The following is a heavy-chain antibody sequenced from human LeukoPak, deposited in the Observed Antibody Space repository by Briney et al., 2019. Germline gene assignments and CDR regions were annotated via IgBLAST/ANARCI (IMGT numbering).Heavy chain of an antibody. Sequence: SETLSLTCTASGGSISSYYWSWIRQPAGKGLEWIGRIYTSGSTNYNPSLKSRVTMSVDTSKNQFSLKLSSVTAADTAVYYCARESRAAAGTAPLGYWGQGTLVTVSS. CDR3: ARESRAAAGTAPLGY. CDR1: GGSISSYY. V-gene: IGHV4-4*07. J-gene: IGHJ4*02. CDR2: IYTSGST. D-gene: IGHD6-13*01.